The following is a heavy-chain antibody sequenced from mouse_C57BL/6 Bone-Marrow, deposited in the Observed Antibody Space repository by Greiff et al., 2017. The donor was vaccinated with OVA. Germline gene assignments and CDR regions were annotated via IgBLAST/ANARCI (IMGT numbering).Heavy chain of an antibody. J-gene: IGHJ3*01. CDR2: ILPGSGST. Sequence: VQLQQSGAELMKPGASVKLSCKATGYTFTGYWIEWVKQRPGHGLEWIGEILPGSGSTNYNEKFKGKATFTADTSSNTADMQLSSLTTDDSAIYYCARTHYGNYVGFFAYWGQGTLVTVSA. D-gene: IGHD2-1*01. CDR1: GYTFTGYW. V-gene: IGHV1-9*01. CDR3: ARTHYGNYVGFFAY.